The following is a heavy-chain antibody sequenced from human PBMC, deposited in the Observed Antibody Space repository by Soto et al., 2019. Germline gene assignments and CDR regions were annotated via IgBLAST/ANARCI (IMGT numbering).Heavy chain of an antibody. V-gene: IGHV3-9*01. CDR2: FSWNSGSI. D-gene: IGHD2-15*01. J-gene: IGHJ4*02. CDR3: AKSDIVVVVAATFDY. CDR1: GFTFDDYA. Sequence: EVQLVESGGGLVQPGRSLRLSCAASGFTFDDYAMHWVWQAPGKGLEWVSGFSWNSGSIGYADSVKGRFTISRDNAKNSLYLQMNSLRAEDTALYYCAKSDIVVVVAATFDYWGQGTLVTVSS.